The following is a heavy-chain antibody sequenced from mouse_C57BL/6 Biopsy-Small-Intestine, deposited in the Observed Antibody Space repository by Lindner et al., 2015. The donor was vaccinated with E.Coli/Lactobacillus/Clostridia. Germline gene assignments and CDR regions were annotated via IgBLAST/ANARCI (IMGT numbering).Heavy chain of an antibody. CDR2: IYPRSGNT. D-gene: IGHD2-2*01. Sequence: VQLQESGAELARPGASVKLSCKVSGYTFTSYGISWVKQRTGQGLEWIGEIYPRSGNTYYNEKFKGKATLTADKSSSTAYMELRSLTSEDSAVYFCAREATMVTTEDYYAMDYWGQGTSVTVSS. J-gene: IGHJ4*01. V-gene: IGHV1-81*01. CDR3: AREATMVTTEDYYAMDY. CDR1: GYTFTSYG.